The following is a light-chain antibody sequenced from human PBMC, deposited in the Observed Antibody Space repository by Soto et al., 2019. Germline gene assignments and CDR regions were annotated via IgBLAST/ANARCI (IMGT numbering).Light chain of an antibody. V-gene: IGKV1-27*01. CDR2: AAS. CDR1: QGISTY. J-gene: IGKJ4*01. CDR3: QKYNSAPLT. Sequence: DIQMTQSPSSLSASVGGRVTITCRASQGISTYLAWYQQKPGKVPKLLIYAASTLQSGVPSRFSGSGSGTEFTLTISSLQPEDVATYYSQKYNSAPLTFGGGTKVEIK.